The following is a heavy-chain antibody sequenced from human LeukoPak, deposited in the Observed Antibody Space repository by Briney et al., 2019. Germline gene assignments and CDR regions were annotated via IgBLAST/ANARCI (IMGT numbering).Heavy chain of an antibody. CDR1: GFTFSSYS. J-gene: IGHJ4*02. CDR2: ISSSSSYT. D-gene: IGHD6-19*01. V-gene: IGHV3-21*01. CDR3: ASIAVAGTGY. Sequence: GGSLRLSCAASGFTFSSYSMNWVRQAPGKGLEWVSSISSSSSYTYYADSVKGRFTISRDNAKNSLYLQMNSLRAEDTAVYYCASIAVAGTGYWGQGTPVTVSS.